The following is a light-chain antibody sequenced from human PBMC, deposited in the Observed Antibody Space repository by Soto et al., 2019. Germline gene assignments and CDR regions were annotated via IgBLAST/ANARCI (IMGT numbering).Light chain of an antibody. V-gene: IGKV3-15*01. CDR1: QSVSSN. J-gene: IGKJ4*01. CDR3: QQYNNWPPLT. CDR2: GAS. Sequence: EIVMTQSPATLSVSPGERATLSCRASQSVSSNLVWYQQNPGHAPRRLIYGASTRATGTPARFSGSGSGTEFTLTISSLQSEDFAVYYCQQYNNWPPLTFGGGTKVEIK.